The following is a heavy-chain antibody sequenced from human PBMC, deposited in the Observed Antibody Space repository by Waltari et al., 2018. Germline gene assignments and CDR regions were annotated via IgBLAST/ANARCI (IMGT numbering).Heavy chain of an antibody. J-gene: IGHJ5*02. V-gene: IGHV3-74*01. D-gene: IGHD2-21*01. CDR1: GFTSSDYW. Sequence: EVQLVESGGGLVQPGGSLRLYCAASGFTSSDYWMHWVRQVPGQGLLWVSHVNSGGTDSTYADSVKGRFTISRDNAKNTLYLQMNSLRVEDTAVYYCARDTPGDGIDRWGQGTLVTVSP. CDR2: VNSGGTDS. CDR3: ARDTPGDGIDR.